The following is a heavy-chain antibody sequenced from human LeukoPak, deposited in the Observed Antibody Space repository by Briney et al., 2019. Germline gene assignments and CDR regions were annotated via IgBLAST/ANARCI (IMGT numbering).Heavy chain of an antibody. D-gene: IGHD3-3*01. CDR1: GGSISSGGYY. CDR3: ARGXSXXGVVRYDAFDI. CDR2: IYYSGST. Sequence: SETLSLTCTVSGGSISSGGYYWSWIRQHPGKGLEWIGYIYYSGSTYYNPSLKSRVTISVDTSKNQFSLKLSSVTAADTAVYYCARGXSXXGVVRYDAFDIWGQGTMVTV. V-gene: IGHV4-31*03. J-gene: IGHJ3*02.